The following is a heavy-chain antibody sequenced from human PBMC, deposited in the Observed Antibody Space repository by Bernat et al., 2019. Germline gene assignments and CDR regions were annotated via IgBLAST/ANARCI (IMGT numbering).Heavy chain of an antibody. D-gene: IGHD3-10*01. J-gene: IGHJ6*02. CDR1: GFTFSSYA. CDR3: ANPPILGGIRGNLYDNGMDV. Sequence: EVQLLESGGGLVQPGGSLRLSCAASGFTFSSYAMTWVRQAPGKGLEWVSSISGSGGSTYYADSVKGRFTISRDNSKNTLYLQMNSLRAEDTAVYYCANPPILGGIRGNLYDNGMDVWGQGTTVTASS. V-gene: IGHV3-23*01. CDR2: ISGSGGST.